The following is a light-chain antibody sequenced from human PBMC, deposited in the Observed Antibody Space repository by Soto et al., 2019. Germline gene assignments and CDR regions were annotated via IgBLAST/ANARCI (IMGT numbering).Light chain of an antibody. J-gene: IGLJ3*02. CDR3: AAWDDSLNGVV. CDR2: RNN. Sequence: QSVLTQPPSASGTPGQRVTISCSGSTSNIGNNYVCWFQQLPGTAPKLLIYRNNQRPSGVPDRFSGSKSGTSASLAISGLRSEDEADYYCAAWDDSLNGVVFGGGTKLNVL. V-gene: IGLV1-47*01. CDR1: TSNIGNNY.